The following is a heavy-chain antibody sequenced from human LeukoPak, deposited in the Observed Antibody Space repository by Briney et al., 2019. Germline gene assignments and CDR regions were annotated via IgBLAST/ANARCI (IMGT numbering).Heavy chain of an antibody. CDR3: AREDYGSGSKIYNWFDP. Sequence: SQTLSLTCTVSGGSISSGGYYWSWIRQHPGKGLEWIGYIYYSGSTYYNPSLKSRVTISVDTSKNQFSLKLSSVTAADTAVYYCAREDYGSGSKIYNWFDPWGQGTLVTVSS. V-gene: IGHV4-31*03. D-gene: IGHD3-10*01. CDR1: GGSISSGGYY. J-gene: IGHJ5*02. CDR2: IYYSGST.